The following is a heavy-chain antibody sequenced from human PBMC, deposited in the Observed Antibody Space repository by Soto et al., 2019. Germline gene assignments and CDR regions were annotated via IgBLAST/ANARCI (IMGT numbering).Heavy chain of an antibody. CDR1: GFTFSSYA. J-gene: IGHJ6*02. CDR3: AKQKQVTALIYYYYGMDV. CDR2: ISGSGGST. D-gene: IGHD2-21*02. Sequence: GGSLRLSCAASGFTFSSYAMSWVRQAPGKGLEWVSAISGSGGSTYYADSVKGRFTISRDNSKNTLYLQMNSLRAEDTAVYYCAKQKQVTALIYYYYGMDVWGQGTTVTVSS. V-gene: IGHV3-23*01.